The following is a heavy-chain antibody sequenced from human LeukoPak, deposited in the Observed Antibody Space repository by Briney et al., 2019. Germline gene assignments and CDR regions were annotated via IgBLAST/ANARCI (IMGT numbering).Heavy chain of an antibody. Sequence: GASVKVSCKASGYTFTGYYMHWVRQAPGQGLEWMGWISPNSGGTNYAQKFQGRVTMTRDTSISTAYMELSRLRSDDTAVYYCARDQNEYDFWSGYYAYYYYYYMDVWGKGTTVTVSS. J-gene: IGHJ6*03. D-gene: IGHD3-3*01. CDR2: ISPNSGGT. V-gene: IGHV1-2*02. CDR1: GYTFTGYY. CDR3: ARDQNEYDFWSGYYAYYYYYYMDV.